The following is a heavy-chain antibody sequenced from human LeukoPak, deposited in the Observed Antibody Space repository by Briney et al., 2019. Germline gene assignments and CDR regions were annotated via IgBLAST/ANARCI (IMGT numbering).Heavy chain of an antibody. CDR1: GFTFSSYA. J-gene: IGHJ4*02. V-gene: IGHV3-23*01. D-gene: IGHD6-19*01. CDR2: ISDSSDIT. Sequence: GGSLRLSCAASGFTFSSYAMSWVSHAPGKGREWVSAISDSSDITHYTDSVKGRFTIPRDNSKNTLYLQMNSLRAEDTAVYYCARRGVAVAGKGYFDYWGQGTLVTVSS. CDR3: ARRGVAVAGKGYFDY.